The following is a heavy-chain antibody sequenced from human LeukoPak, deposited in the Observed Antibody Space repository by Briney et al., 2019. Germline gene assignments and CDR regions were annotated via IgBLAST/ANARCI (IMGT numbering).Heavy chain of an antibody. J-gene: IGHJ4*02. CDR2: ISYDGSNK. CDR3: ARDPNRNDYGDYVLDY. CDR1: GFTFSSYA. D-gene: IGHD4-17*01. V-gene: IGHV3-30*04. Sequence: SCKASGFTFSSYAMHWVRQAPGKGLEWVAVISYDGSNKYYADSVKGRFTISRDNSKNTLYLQMNSLRAEDTAVYYCARDPNRNDYGDYVLDYWGQGTLVTVSS.